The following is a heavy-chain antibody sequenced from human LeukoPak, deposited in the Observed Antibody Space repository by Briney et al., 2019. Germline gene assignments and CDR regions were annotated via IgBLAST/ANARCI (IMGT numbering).Heavy chain of an antibody. V-gene: IGHV3-33*01. Sequence: GGSLRLSCGASGSTFSASDMHWVRQAPGKGLEWVAVIWHDESIKSYADSVKGRFTVSKDNSQTTIYLQMNSLRAEDTALYYCARDRDTSGHYGWFDPWGQGTLVIVSS. CDR3: ARDRDTSGHYGWFDP. CDR2: IWHDESIK. D-gene: IGHD3-22*01. J-gene: IGHJ5*02. CDR1: GSTFSASD.